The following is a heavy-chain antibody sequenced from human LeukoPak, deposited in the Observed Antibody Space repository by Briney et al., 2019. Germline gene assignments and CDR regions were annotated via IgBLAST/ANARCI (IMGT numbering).Heavy chain of an antibody. Sequence: GASVKVSCKPSGYTFTSYAMNWVRQAPGQGLEWMGWINTNTGNPTYAQGFTGRFVFSLDTSVSTAYLQISSLKAEDTAVYYCARGSLDTAMVAYYYYYGMDVWGQGTTVTVSS. J-gene: IGHJ6*02. D-gene: IGHD5-18*01. CDR3: ARGSLDTAMVAYYYYYGMDV. CDR1: GYTFTSYA. V-gene: IGHV7-4-1*02. CDR2: INTNTGNP.